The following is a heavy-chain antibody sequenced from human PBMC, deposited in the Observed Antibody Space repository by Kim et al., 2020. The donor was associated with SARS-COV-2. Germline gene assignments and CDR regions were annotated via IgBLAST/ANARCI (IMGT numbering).Heavy chain of an antibody. J-gene: IGHJ3*02. CDR2: IRSKAYGGTT. Sequence: GGSLRLSCTASGFTFGDYAMSWVRQAPGKGLEWVGFIRSKAYGGTTEYAASVKGRFTISRDDSKSIAYLQMNSLKTEDTAVYYCTRVRIVGTTSDAFDIWGQGTMVTVSS. V-gene: IGHV3-49*04. CDR1: GFTFGDYA. CDR3: TRVRIVGTTSDAFDI. D-gene: IGHD1-26*01.